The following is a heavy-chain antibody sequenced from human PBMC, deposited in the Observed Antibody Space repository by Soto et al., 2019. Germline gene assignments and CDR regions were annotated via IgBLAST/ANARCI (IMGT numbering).Heavy chain of an antibody. J-gene: IGHJ4*02. CDR2: IYYSGST. V-gene: IGHV4-59*01. CDR1: CGSSVDFC. Sequence: SLIKCDTKTVVCGSSVDFCGRWIRQPPRKGLEWIGYIYYSGSTNYNPSLKSRVTISVDTSKNQFSLKLSSVTAADTAVYYCARGRGNWYFDYWGQGTLVTVSS. D-gene: IGHD1-20*01. CDR3: ARGRGNWYFDY.